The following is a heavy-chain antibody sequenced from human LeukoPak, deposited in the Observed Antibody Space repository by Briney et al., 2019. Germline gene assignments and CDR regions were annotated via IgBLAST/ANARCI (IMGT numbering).Heavy chain of an antibody. Sequence: SETLSLTCTVSGGSISSYYWSWIRQPPGKGLEWIGYIYYSGSTNYNPSLKSRVTISVDTSKNQFSLNLSSVTAADTAVYYCAREQYLAYDVFGFWGQGTMVTVSS. CDR1: GGSISSYY. CDR3: AREQYLAYDVFGF. D-gene: IGHD4-11*01. V-gene: IGHV4-59*01. J-gene: IGHJ3*01. CDR2: IYYSGST.